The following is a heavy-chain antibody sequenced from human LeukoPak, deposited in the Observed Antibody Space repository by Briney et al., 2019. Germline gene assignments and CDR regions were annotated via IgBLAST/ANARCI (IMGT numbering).Heavy chain of an antibody. CDR1: GYTFTSYD. Sequence: ASVKVSCKASGYTFTSYDINWVRQATGQGLEWMGWMNPNSGNTGYAQKFQGRVTITRNTSISTAYMELSSLRSEDTAVYYCARDLYYDSSGYYHWFDPWGQGTLVTVSS. CDR2: MNPNSGNT. CDR3: ARDLYYDSSGYYHWFDP. D-gene: IGHD3-22*01. J-gene: IGHJ5*02. V-gene: IGHV1-8*03.